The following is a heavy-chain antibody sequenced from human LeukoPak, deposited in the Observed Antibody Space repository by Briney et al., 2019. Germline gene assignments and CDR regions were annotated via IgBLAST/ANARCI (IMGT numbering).Heavy chain of an antibody. J-gene: IGHJ4*02. CDR1: GFPFSSHG. V-gene: IGHV3-30*03. CDR3: ARDSPTTVAFEY. D-gene: IGHD4-23*01. CDR2: ISYDGSNK. Sequence: GGSLRLSCEASGFPFSSHGMQWVGQAPGKGLEWVALISYDGSNKYYADSVKGRFTISRDNAKNSLYLQMNSLRAEDTAVYYCARDSPTTVAFEYWGQGTLVTVSS.